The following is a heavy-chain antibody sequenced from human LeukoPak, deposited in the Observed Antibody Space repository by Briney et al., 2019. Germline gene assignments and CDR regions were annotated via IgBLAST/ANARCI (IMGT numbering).Heavy chain of an antibody. Sequence: GGSLRLSCAASGFTFNRYAIHWVRQAPGKGLEWVTVTSSDGNDQHYADSVKGRFTISRDNSKNTVFLQMNSLRIEDTAVYYCARDFDQGGADYYFAYWGQGTLVTVSS. V-gene: IGHV3-30-3*01. CDR3: ARDFDQGGADYYFAY. J-gene: IGHJ4*02. D-gene: IGHD3-9*01. CDR2: TSSDGNDQ. CDR1: GFTFNRYA.